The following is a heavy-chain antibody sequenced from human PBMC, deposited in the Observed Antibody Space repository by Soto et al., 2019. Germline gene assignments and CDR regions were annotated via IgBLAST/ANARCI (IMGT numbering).Heavy chain of an antibody. Sequence: EVRLQESGGDVVQGGGSLRLSCAASGFTFRIYAMTWVRQAPGKGLEWVARIRGNGAGISYADSVKGRFTISRDNSKNTVYLQMNSLRADDTAVYFCAKRGDILDVSSSFVGYGMDVWGQGTTVTVSS. CDR2: IRGNGAGI. CDR3: AKRGDILDVSSSFVGYGMDV. D-gene: IGHD2-15*01. CDR1: GFTFRIYA. J-gene: IGHJ6*02. V-gene: IGHV3-23*01.